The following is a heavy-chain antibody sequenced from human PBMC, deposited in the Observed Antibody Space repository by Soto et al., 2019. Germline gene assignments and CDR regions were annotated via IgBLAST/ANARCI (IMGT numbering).Heavy chain of an antibody. D-gene: IGHD6-19*01. CDR2: IYSSGST. J-gene: IGHJ4*01. V-gene: IGHV4-4*07. CDR3: VPVGAVATNGGSCDY. CDR1: GGSISGYY. Sequence: SETMSLTCNVSGGSISGYYWSWIRQPAGKGLEWIGRIYSSGSTAYSPSLRSRLTMSVDTSKNHFSLRVTSVTAADTAVYYCVPVGAVATNGGSCDYWGHGTLVTVSS.